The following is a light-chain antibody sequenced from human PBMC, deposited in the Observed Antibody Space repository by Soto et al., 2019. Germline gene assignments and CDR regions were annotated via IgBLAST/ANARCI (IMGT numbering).Light chain of an antibody. Sequence: DSQMTQSPSSLSASVGDRVPITCRASQGIRTDLAWYQQKPGKAPKRQIYVAYSLQSGVPSRFNGSGSGTAFTLTISSLQPEDSATYYCLLQNSYPLTLGGGTKVEIK. CDR3: LLQNSYPLT. J-gene: IGKJ4*01. CDR1: QGIRTD. V-gene: IGKV1-17*01. CDR2: VAY.